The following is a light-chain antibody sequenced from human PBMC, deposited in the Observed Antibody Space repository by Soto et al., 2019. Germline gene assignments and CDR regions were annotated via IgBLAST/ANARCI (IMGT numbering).Light chain of an antibody. J-gene: IGKJ1*01. CDR2: AAS. Sequence: IQLTQSPSSLSASVGDIVTITCRASQGISTYLAWYQQRPGKAPKLLIYAASTLQSGVPSKFSGSGSGTDFTLTISSLQPEDFAVYYCQKYNNWPRKFGQGTKVDIK. CDR1: QGISTY. V-gene: IGKV1-9*01. CDR3: QKYNNWPRK.